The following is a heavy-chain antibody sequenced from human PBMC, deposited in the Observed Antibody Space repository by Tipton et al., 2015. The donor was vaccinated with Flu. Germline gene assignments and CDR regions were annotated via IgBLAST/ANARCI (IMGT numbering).Heavy chain of an antibody. V-gene: IGHV4-59*01. Sequence: TLSLTCTVSGASISRYYWSWFRQSPGGGLEWIAYITNSGSTNSNPSLKSRLSISVDTSKNKFSLNLRSVTAADTAIYYCAKDRTGSDGSSQYFFDVWGQGAPVTVST. J-gene: IGHJ4*02. CDR2: ITNSGST. CDR3: AKDRTGSDGSSQYFFDV. D-gene: IGHD7-27*01. CDR1: GASISRYY.